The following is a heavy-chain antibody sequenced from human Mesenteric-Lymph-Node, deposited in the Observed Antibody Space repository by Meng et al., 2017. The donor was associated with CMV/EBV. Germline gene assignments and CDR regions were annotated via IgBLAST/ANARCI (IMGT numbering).Heavy chain of an antibody. Sequence: GSLRLSCSVSGGSIISSGYYWGWIRQPPGKGLEWIGSIYYTGSTYYNASLESRVTISADTSKNQLSLRLSSVTAADTAVYYCARNLYSYGSNWFDPWGQGTLVTVSS. D-gene: IGHD5-18*01. J-gene: IGHJ5*02. CDR1: GGSIISSGYY. CDR2: IYYTGST. V-gene: IGHV4-39*01. CDR3: ARNLYSYGSNWFDP.